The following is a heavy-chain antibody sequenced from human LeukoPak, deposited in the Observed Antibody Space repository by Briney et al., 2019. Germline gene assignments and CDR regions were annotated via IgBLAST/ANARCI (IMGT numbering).Heavy chain of an antibody. D-gene: IGHD2-8*01. J-gene: IGHJ4*02. CDR2: IYYSGST. Sequence: SETLSLTCTVSGGSISSYYWSWIRQPPGKGLEWIGYIYYSGSTNYNPSLKSRVTISVDTSKNQFSLKLSSVTAADTAVYYCARVHCTNGVCYYFDYWGQGTLVTVSS. V-gene: IGHV4-59*01. CDR1: GGSISSYY. CDR3: ARVHCTNGVCYYFDY.